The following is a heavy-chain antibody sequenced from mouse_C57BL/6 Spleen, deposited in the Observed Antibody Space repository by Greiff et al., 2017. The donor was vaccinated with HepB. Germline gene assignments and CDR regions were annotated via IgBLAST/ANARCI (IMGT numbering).Heavy chain of an antibody. CDR2: INPNNGGT. CDR3: APSITTVLDY. V-gene: IGHV1-26*01. Sequence: EVQLQQSGPELVKPGASVKISCKASGYTFTDYYMNWVKQSHGKSLEWIGDINPNNGGTSYNQKFKGKATLTVDKSSSTAYMELRSLTSEDSAVDYCAPSITTVLDYWGQGTTLTVSS. D-gene: IGHD1-1*01. J-gene: IGHJ2*01. CDR1: GYTFTDYY.